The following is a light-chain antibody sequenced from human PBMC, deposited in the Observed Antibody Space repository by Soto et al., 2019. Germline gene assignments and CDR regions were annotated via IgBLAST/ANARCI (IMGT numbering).Light chain of an antibody. CDR1: HIVSINY. Sequence: ETVFTQSPGTLSLSPTERATLSCRASHIVSINYLAWCQHKPGQVPRFLIYGGSSRATGIPDRFSGSGSGTDFTLTISRLEPEDDGVYYCQQYGKSPLTFGGGTKVNIK. J-gene: IGKJ4*01. CDR3: QQYGKSPLT. CDR2: GGS. V-gene: IGKV3-20*01.